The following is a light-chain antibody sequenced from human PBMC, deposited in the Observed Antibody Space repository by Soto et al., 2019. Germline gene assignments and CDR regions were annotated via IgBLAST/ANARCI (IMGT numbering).Light chain of an antibody. J-gene: IGLJ1*01. Sequence: QSVLAQPASVSGSTGQSITISCTGTSSDVGTYNYVSWYQHHPGKAPKLIIYEVSNRPSGLSNRFSGSKSSSTASLTISGLHAEDEADYHCTSYTRDTALVFGTGTKGTVL. V-gene: IGLV2-14*01. CDR2: EVS. CDR1: SSDVGTYNY. CDR3: TSYTRDTALV.